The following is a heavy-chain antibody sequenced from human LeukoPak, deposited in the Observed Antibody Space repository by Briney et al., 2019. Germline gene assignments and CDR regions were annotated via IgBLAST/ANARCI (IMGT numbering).Heavy chain of an antibody. J-gene: IGHJ3*02. CDR3: AKVYDSSGYYFADAFDI. CDR2: INSDGSNT. V-gene: IGHV3-74*01. Sequence: GGSLRLSCTTSGFTVTNYWMHWVRQAPGKGLVWVSRINSDGSNTNYAGSVKGRFTISRDNAKNSLYLQMNSLRAEDTALYYCAKVYDSSGYYFADAFDIWGQGTMVTVSS. CDR1: GFTVTNYW. D-gene: IGHD3-22*01.